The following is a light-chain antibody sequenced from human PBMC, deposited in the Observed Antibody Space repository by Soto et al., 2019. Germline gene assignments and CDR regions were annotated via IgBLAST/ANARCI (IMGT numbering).Light chain of an antibody. V-gene: IGLV2-11*01. CDR2: DVS. CDR3: CSYGSSFF. Sequence: QSALTQPRSVSGSPGQSVTISCTGTSSDVGGYNYVSWYQQHPGKAPKLMIYDVSKRPSGVPDRFSGSKSGNTASLTISGLQAEDEADYYCCSYGSSFFFGTGTKLTVL. CDR1: SSDVGGYNY. J-gene: IGLJ1*01.